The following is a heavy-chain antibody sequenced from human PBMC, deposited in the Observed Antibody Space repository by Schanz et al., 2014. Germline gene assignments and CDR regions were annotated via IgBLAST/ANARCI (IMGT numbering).Heavy chain of an antibody. CDR2: ISSSGSYI. D-gene: IGHD6-19*01. CDR1: GFTISSYS. CDR3: AIIGVMVAVAGTRADY. Sequence: EVQLLESGGGLVRPGGSLRLSCAASGFTISSYSMNWVRQAPGKGLEWVSSISSSGSYIYYADSVKGRFSISRDNAKNSLFLQMNRLRAEDTALYYCAIIGVMVAVAGTRADYWGQGTLVTVSS. J-gene: IGHJ4*02. V-gene: IGHV3-21*01.